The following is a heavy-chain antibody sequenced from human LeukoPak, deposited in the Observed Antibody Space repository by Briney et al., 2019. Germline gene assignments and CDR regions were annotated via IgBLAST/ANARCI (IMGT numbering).Heavy chain of an antibody. CDR3: ARDHYYDSSGYLLYGMDV. V-gene: IGHV3-21*01. Sequence: GGSLRLSCAAAGFTFSSYSMNRVRQAPGKGLEWVSSISSTSSYIKYADSVKGRFTISRDNAKNSLYLQMNSLRGEDTAVYYCARDHYYDSSGYLLYGMDVWGQGTTVTVSS. CDR2: ISSTSSYI. J-gene: IGHJ6*02. CDR1: GFTFSSYS. D-gene: IGHD3-22*01.